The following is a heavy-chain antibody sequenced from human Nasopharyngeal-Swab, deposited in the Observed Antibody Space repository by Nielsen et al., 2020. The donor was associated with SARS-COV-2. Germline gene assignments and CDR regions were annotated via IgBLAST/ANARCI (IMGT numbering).Heavy chain of an antibody. Sequence: ASVKVSCKASGYTFTSYDINWVRQATGQGLEWMGWMNPNSGNTGYAQKFQGRVTMIRNTSISTAYMELSSLRSEDTAVYYCARPAYCTNGVCYGNYFDYWGQGTLVTVSS. D-gene: IGHD2-8*01. CDR3: ARPAYCTNGVCYGNYFDY. CDR1: GYTFTSYD. V-gene: IGHV1-8*01. J-gene: IGHJ4*02. CDR2: MNPNSGNT.